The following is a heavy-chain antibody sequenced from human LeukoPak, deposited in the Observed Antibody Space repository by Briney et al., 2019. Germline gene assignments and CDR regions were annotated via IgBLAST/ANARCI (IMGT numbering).Heavy chain of an antibody. CDR1: GFTFSSYA. V-gene: IGHV3-23*01. D-gene: IGHD1-26*01. CDR2: ISGSGGST. Sequence: GGSLRLSCAASGFTFSSYAMSWVRQAPGKGLEWVSAISGSGGSTYYADSVKGRFTISRDNSKNILYLQMNSLRVEDTAVYYCAREGGSGSERYFDYWGQGILVTVSS. J-gene: IGHJ4*02. CDR3: AREGGSGSERYFDY.